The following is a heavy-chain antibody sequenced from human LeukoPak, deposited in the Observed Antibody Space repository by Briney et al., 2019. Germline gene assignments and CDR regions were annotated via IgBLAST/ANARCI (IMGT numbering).Heavy chain of an antibody. D-gene: IGHD2-2*02. CDR1: GGSISRGGYY. V-gene: IGHV4-34*01. CDR3: ARVPAAIPWYYYYGMDV. Sequence: SETLSLTCTVSGGSISRGGYYWSWIRQPPGKGLEWIGEINHSGSTNYNPSLKSRVTISVDTSKNQFSLKLSSVTAADTAVYYCARVPAAIPWYYYYGMDVWGQGTTVTVSS. CDR2: INHSGST. J-gene: IGHJ6*02.